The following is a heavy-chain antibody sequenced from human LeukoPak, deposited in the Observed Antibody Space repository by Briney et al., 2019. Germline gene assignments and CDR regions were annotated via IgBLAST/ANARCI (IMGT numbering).Heavy chain of an antibody. D-gene: IGHD4-11*01. J-gene: IGHJ4*02. CDR2: IRSKAYGGTT. Sequence: GGSLRPSCTASGFTFGDYAMSWVRQAPGKGLEWVGFIRSKAYGGTTEYAASVKGRFTISRDDSKSIAYLQMNSLKTEDTAVYYCTRAVTTYNYWGQGTLVTVSS. CDR3: TRAVTTYNY. V-gene: IGHV3-49*04. CDR1: GFTFGDYA.